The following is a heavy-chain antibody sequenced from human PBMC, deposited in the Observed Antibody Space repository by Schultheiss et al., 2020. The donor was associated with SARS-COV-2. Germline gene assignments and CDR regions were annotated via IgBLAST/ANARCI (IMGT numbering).Heavy chain of an antibody. V-gene: IGHV5-51*01. CDR2: IYPGDSDT. Sequence: GESLKISCKGSGYSFTSYWIGWVRQMPGKGLEWMGIIYPGDSDTRYSPSFQGQVTISADKSISTAYLQWSSLKASDTAMYYCARRDLQLWLSYAFDIWGQGTMVTVSS. D-gene: IGHD5-18*01. CDR1: GYSFTSYW. CDR3: ARRDLQLWLSYAFDI. J-gene: IGHJ3*02.